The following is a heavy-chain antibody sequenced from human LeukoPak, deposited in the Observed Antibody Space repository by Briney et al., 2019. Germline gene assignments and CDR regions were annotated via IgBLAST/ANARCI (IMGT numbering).Heavy chain of an antibody. V-gene: IGHV3-74*01. Sequence: PGGSLRLSCAASGFTFSSNWMHWVRQAPGKGLAWVSLISSDGSTTIYADSVKGRFTISRDNAKNTLFLQMNSLSAGDTAVYYCTRGRPGHYFDYWGLGTLGTVSS. J-gene: IGHJ4*02. D-gene: IGHD6-25*01. CDR3: TRGRPGHYFDY. CDR1: GFTFSSNW. CDR2: ISSDGSTT.